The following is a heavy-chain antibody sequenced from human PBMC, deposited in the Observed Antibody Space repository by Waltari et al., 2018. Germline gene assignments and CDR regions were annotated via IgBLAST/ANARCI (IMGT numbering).Heavy chain of an antibody. CDR1: GGSISSYY. CDR3: ARGSESGWELLNFDY. Sequence: QVQLQESGPGLVKPSETLSLTCTVSGGSISSYYWSWIRQPPGKGLEWIGYSYYSGSTNYNPALKSRVTISVDMSKNQFSLKLSSVTAADTAVYYCARGSESGWELLNFDYWGQGTLVTVSS. V-gene: IGHV4-59*01. CDR2: SYYSGST. J-gene: IGHJ4*02. D-gene: IGHD1-26*01.